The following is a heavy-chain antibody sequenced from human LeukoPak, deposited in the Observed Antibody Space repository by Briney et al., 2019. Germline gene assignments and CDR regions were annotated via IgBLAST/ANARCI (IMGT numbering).Heavy chain of an antibody. CDR1: GFTFSDYY. J-gene: IGHJ4*02. V-gene: IGHV3-11*01. Sequence: RGSLRLSCAASGFTFSDYYMSWIRQAPGKGLEWVSYISSSGSTIYYADSVKGRFTISRDNAKNSLYLQMNSLRAEDTAVYYCARVTRYCTNGVCYSSQEDLDYWGQGTLVTVSS. CDR2: ISSSGSTI. CDR3: ARVTRYCTNGVCYSSQEDLDY. D-gene: IGHD2-8*01.